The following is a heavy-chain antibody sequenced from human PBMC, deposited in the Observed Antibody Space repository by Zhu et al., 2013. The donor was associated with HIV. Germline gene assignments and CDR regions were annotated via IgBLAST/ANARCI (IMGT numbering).Heavy chain of an antibody. CDR1: GYTFTVYN. V-gene: IGHV1-2*02. J-gene: IGHJ3*02. Sequence: QVQLVQSGADVKKPGASVKVSCKASGYTFTVYNVHWVRQAPGQGLEWMGWINPKTGGTNYAQKFQGRVTMSRDTSITTAYMEMSRLRSDDTAVYYCARDSPGYGDYEHAFDIWGQGTMVSVSS. CDR3: ARDSPGYGDYEHAFDI. CDR2: INPKTGGT. D-gene: IGHD4-17*01.